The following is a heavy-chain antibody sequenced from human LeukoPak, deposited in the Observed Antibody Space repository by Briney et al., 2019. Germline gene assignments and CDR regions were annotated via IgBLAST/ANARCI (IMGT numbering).Heavy chain of an antibody. CDR3: ARDRSIAAAGNVEDY. CDR2: ISSSGSTI. V-gene: IGHV3-48*04. D-gene: IGHD6-13*01. J-gene: IGHJ4*02. Sequence: TGGSLRLSCAASGFTFSSYWMHWVRQAPGKGLEWVSYISSSGSTIYYADSMKGRFTISRDNAKNSLYLQMNSLRAEDTAVYYCARDRSIAAAGNVEDYWGQGTLVTVSS. CDR1: GFTFSSYW.